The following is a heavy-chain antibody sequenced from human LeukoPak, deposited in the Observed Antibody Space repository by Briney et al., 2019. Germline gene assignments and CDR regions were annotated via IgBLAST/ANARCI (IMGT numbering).Heavy chain of an antibody. CDR2: IYSGGST. D-gene: IGHD3-16*02. CDR3: AREAGFRLRLGELSLPAGGFLDY. V-gene: IGHV3-66*01. CDR1: GFTVSSNY. J-gene: IGHJ4*02. Sequence: AGGSLRLSCAASGFTVSSNYMSWVRQAPGKGLEWVSVIYSGGSTYYADSVKGRFTISRDNSKNTLYLQMNSLRAEDTAVYYCAREAGFRLRLGELSLPAGGFLDYWGQGTLVTVSS.